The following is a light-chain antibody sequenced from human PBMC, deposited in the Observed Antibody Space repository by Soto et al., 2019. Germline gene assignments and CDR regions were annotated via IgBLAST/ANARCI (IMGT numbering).Light chain of an antibody. CDR2: AAY. CDR3: QQSYRTPIT. Sequence: DIQMTQSPSSLSASVGDRVTITCRASQSISSYLNWYQQKPGKAPKLLIYAAYSLQSGVPSRFSGSGSGTDFNLTISSLQPDDFATYYCQQSYRTPITFGGGTKVEIK. J-gene: IGKJ4*01. CDR1: QSISSY. V-gene: IGKV1-39*01.